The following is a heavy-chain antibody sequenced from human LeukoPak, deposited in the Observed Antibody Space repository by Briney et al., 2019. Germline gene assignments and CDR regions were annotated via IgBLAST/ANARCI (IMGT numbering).Heavy chain of an antibody. CDR2: IYYSGST. Sequence: SETLSLTCTVSGGSISSGGYYWSWIRQHPGKGLEWIGYIYYSGSTYYNPSLKSRVTRSVDTSKNQFSLKLSSVTAADTAVYYCARTYSSSWQFDFWGQGTLVTVSS. CDR1: GGSISSGGYY. J-gene: IGHJ4*02. V-gene: IGHV4-31*03. CDR3: ARTYSSSWQFDF. D-gene: IGHD6-13*01.